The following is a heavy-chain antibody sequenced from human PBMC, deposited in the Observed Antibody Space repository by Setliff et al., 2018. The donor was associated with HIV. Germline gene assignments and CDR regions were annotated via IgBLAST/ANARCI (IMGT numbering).Heavy chain of an antibody. J-gene: IGHJ6*02. CDR1: GGSISRSSYF. D-gene: IGHD5-12*01. Sequence: PSETLSLTCTVSGGSISRSSYFWTWIRQRPGQGLEWIGYIYYNGRVSYSEKTYYSPSLKSRVTISVDSSKNQFSLKLTSVTAADTAVYYCASESGYNYRGMDVWGQGTTVTVSS. CDR2: IYYNGRVSYSEKT. CDR3: ASESGYNYRGMDV. V-gene: IGHV4-31*03.